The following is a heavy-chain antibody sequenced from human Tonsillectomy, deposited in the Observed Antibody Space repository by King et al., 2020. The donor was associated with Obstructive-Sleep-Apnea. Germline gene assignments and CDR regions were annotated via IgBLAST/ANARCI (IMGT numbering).Heavy chain of an antibody. D-gene: IGHD3-22*01. CDR3: ARGSYYYDSSGYFYDP. CDR1: GGSISSYY. CDR2: VYYSGST. Sequence: VQLQESGPGLVKPSETLSLTCTVSGGSISSYYWSWLRQPPGKGLEWIGYVYYSGSTNYNPSLKSRVTISVDTSKNQFSLKLSSVTAADTAVYYCARGSYYYDSSGYFYDPWGQGTLVIVSS. J-gene: IGHJ5*02. V-gene: IGHV4-59*01.